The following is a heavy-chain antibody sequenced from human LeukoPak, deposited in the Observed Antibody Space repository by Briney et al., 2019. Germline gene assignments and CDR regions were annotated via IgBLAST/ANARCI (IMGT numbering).Heavy chain of an antibody. Sequence: SETLSLTCTVSGGSIRGYYWSWIRQPPGKGLEWIGYIYENGISNYNPSLKSRVTILIDTSKSQFSLNLKSVTAADTAVYYCARGIWRYYDGSGYYYGEFDYWGQGILVTVSS. CDR2: IYENGIS. CDR3: ARGIWRYYDGSGYYYGEFDY. D-gene: IGHD3-22*01. J-gene: IGHJ4*02. CDR1: GGSIRGYY. V-gene: IGHV4-59*01.